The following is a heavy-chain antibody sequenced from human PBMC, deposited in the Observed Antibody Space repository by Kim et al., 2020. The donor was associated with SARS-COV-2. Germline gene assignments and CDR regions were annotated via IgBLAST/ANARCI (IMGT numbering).Heavy chain of an antibody. J-gene: IGHJ3*02. V-gene: IGHV3-33*01. Sequence: GGSLRLSCAASGFTFSSYGMHWVRQAPGKGLEWVAVIWYDGSNKYYADSVKGRFTISRDNSKNTLYLQMNSLRAEDTAVYYCAREGYYYDSSSQHAFDIWGQGTMVTVSS. CDR1: GFTFSSYG. CDR3: AREGYYYDSSSQHAFDI. D-gene: IGHD3-22*01. CDR2: IWYDGSNK.